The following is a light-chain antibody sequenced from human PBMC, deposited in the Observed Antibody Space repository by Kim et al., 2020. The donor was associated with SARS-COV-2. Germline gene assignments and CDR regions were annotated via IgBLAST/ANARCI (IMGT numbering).Light chain of an antibody. V-gene: IGKV1-5*01. Sequence: DIQMTQSPSSLSASVGDRVTITCRASQSIITYLAWYQHKPGKAPKLLIYAASSLQSGVPSRFSGSGSGTEFTLTISSLQPDDFATYYCQQYNSYSPTFGQGTKVEIK. CDR2: AAS. CDR1: QSIITY. J-gene: IGKJ1*01. CDR3: QQYNSYSPT.